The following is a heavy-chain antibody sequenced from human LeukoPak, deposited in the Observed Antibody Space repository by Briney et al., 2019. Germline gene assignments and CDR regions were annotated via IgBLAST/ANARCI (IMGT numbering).Heavy chain of an antibody. CDR3: ARTRVVVPAATDYYYYYMDV. Sequence: KSSETLSLTCTVSGGSISSYYWSWIRQPPGKGLEWIWYIYYSGSTNYNPSLKSRVTISVDTSKNQFSLKLSSVTAADTAVYYCARTRVVVPAATDYYYYYMDVWGKGTTVTVSS. CDR2: IYYSGST. V-gene: IGHV4-59*01. D-gene: IGHD2-2*01. CDR1: GGSISSYY. J-gene: IGHJ6*03.